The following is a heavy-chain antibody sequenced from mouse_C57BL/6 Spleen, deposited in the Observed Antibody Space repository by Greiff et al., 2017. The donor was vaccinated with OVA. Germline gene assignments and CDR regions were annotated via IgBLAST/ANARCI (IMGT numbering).Heavy chain of an antibody. CDR2: IDPSDSYT. CDR3: ARGRTLRGAMDY. CDR1: GYTFTSYW. D-gene: IGHD1-1*01. V-gene: IGHV1-69*01. Sequence: VQLQQPGAELVMPGASVKLSCKASGYTFTSYWMHWVKQRPGQGLEWIGEIDPSDSYTNYNQKIKGKSTLTVDKSSSTAYMQLSSLTSEDSAVYYCARGRTLRGAMDYWGQGTSVTVSS. J-gene: IGHJ4*01.